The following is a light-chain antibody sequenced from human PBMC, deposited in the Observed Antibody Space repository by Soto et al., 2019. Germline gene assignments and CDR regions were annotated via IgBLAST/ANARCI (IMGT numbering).Light chain of an antibody. Sequence: QSVLTQPASVSGSPGQSITISCTGTSSDVGGYKYVSWYQQHPGKAPKLMIYEVSNRPSGVSTRFSGSKSGNTASLTISGLQAEDEADYYCSSYTSSSTGVVFGGGTKLTVL. V-gene: IGLV2-14*01. CDR1: SSDVGGYKY. CDR3: SSYTSSSTGVV. CDR2: EVS. J-gene: IGLJ2*01.